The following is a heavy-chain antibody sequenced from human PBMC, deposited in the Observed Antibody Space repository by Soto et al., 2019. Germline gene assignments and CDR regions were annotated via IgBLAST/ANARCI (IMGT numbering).Heavy chain of an antibody. Sequence: GGSLRLSCAASGFTFSSYAMHWVRQAPGKGLEWVAVISYDGSNKYYADSVKGRFTISRDNSKNTLYLQMNSLRAEDTAVYYCARDLDGIAVAPGWFDPWGQGTLVTVSS. CDR1: GFTFSSYA. CDR2: ISYDGSNK. V-gene: IGHV3-30-3*01. J-gene: IGHJ5*02. D-gene: IGHD6-19*01. CDR3: ARDLDGIAVAPGWFDP.